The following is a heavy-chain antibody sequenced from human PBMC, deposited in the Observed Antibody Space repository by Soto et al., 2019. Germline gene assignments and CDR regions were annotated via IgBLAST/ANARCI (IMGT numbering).Heavy chain of an antibody. Sequence: GGSLRLSCAASGFTFSSYGMHWVRQAPGKGLEWVAVISYDGSNKYYADSVKGRFAISRDNSKNTLYLQMNSLRAEDTAVYYCARNAGSGGDGGGIWGQGTMVTVSS. CDR3: ARNAGSGGDGGGI. J-gene: IGHJ3*02. CDR1: GFTFSSYG. D-gene: IGHD2-21*01. CDR2: ISYDGSNK. V-gene: IGHV3-30*03.